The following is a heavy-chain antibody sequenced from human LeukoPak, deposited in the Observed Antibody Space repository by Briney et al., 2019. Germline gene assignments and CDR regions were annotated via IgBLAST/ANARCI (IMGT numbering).Heavy chain of an antibody. V-gene: IGHV4-4*07. Sequence: SETLSLTCTVSGGSISSYYWSWIRQSAGKGLEWIGRIFPRRSTNYNPSLKSRVTMSVDTSNNQFSLTLSSVTAADTAVYYCARERYYYETTGYYEDYWGQGTLVTVSS. J-gene: IGHJ4*02. CDR2: IFPRRST. CDR3: ARERYYYETTGYYEDY. CDR1: GGSISSYY. D-gene: IGHD3-22*01.